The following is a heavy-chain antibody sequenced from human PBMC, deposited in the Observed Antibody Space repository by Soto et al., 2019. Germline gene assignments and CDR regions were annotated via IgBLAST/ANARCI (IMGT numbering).Heavy chain of an antibody. Sequence: ASVKVSCKASGYTFTSYGISWVRQAPGQGLEWMGWISAYNGNTNYAQKLQGRVTMTTDTSTSTAYMELRSLRSDDTAVYYCARRHSHDYYDRSGDVPWGQGTQVTVSS. V-gene: IGHV1-18*01. CDR1: GYTFTSYG. D-gene: IGHD3-22*01. CDR3: ARRHSHDYYDRSGDVP. CDR2: ISAYNGNT. J-gene: IGHJ4*02.